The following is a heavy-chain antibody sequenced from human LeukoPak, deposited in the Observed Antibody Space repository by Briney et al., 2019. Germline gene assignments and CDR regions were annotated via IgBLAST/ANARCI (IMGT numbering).Heavy chain of an antibody. CDR1: GGSISSGSYY. CDR3: ARDLTPYYDFWSGYNWDAFDI. Sequence: SETLSLTCTVSGGSISSGSYYWSWIRQPAGKGLEWIGRIYTSGSTNYNPSLKSRVTISVDTSKNQFSLKLSSVTAADTAVYYCARDLTPYYDFWSGYNWDAFDIWGQGTMVTVSS. D-gene: IGHD3-3*01. CDR2: IYTSGST. J-gene: IGHJ3*02. V-gene: IGHV4-61*02.